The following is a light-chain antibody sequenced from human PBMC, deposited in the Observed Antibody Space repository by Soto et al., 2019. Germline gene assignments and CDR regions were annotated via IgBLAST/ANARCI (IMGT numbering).Light chain of an antibody. V-gene: IGKV3-20*01. CDR2: GAS. CDR1: QSVSSSY. CDR3: QQYGSSPPNT. Sequence: EIVLTQSPGTLSLSPGERATLSCRASQSVSSSYLAWYQQKPGQAPRLLIYGASSRATGIPDRFSGSGSGNDFTLTISRLEPEDFAVYYCQQYGSSPPNTFGQGTKLEIK. J-gene: IGKJ2*01.